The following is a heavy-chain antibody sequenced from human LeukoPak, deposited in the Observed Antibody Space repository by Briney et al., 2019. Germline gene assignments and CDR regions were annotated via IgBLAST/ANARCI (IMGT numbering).Heavy chain of an antibody. D-gene: IGHD1-26*01. CDR1: GGSISSYY. V-gene: IGHV4-59*01. Sequence: SETLSLTCTVSGGSISSYYWSWIRQPPGKGLEWIGYIYYSGGTNYNPSLKSRVTISVDTSKNQFSLKLSSVTAADTAVYYCAREGYSGSYRDPVYFQHWGQGTLVTVSS. CDR3: AREGYSGSYRDPVYFQH. CDR2: IYYSGGT. J-gene: IGHJ1*01.